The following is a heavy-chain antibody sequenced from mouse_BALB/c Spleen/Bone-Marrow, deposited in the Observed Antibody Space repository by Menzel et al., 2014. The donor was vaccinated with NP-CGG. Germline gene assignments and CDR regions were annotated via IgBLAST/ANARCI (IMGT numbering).Heavy chain of an antibody. Sequence: QVQLKESGPGLVQPSQSLPITCTVSGFSLTFYGIHWVRQSPGKGLEWLGVIWSGGSTDYNAAFISRLSISKDNSKSQVFFKMNSLQANDTAIYYCARNVIKRGAMDYWGQGTSVTVSS. D-gene: IGHD2-4*01. CDR2: IWSGGST. CDR3: ARNVIKRGAMDY. V-gene: IGHV2-2*02. J-gene: IGHJ4*01. CDR1: GFSLTFYG.